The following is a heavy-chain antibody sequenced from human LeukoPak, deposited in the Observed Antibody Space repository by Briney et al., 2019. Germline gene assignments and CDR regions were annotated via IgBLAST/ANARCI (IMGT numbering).Heavy chain of an antibody. CDR1: GYSISSGYY. CDR2: IYHSGST. V-gene: IGHV4-38-2*02. Sequence: SETLSLTCTVSGYSISSGYYWAWIRQPPGKGLELIGNIYHSGSTYYSPSLKSRVTISVDTSKNHFSLKMSSVTAADTAVYYCARVGVTGYHPDYWGQGTLVTVSS. D-gene: IGHD3-9*01. J-gene: IGHJ4*02. CDR3: ARVGVTGYHPDY.